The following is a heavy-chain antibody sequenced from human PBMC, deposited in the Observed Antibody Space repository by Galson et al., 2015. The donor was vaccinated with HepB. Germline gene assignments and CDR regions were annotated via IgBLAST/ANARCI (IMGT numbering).Heavy chain of an antibody. CDR1: GYTFASYA. D-gene: IGHD4-17*01. CDR3: ARSGGDSFDY. J-gene: IGHJ4*02. V-gene: IGHV1-3*01. CDR2: INAGNGNT. Sequence: SVKVSCKASGYTFASYALHWVRQAPGQRLEWMGWINAGNGNTKYSQNFQDRVTITRDTSASTAYMELSSLRSEDTAVYYCARSGGDSFDYWGQGTLVTVSS.